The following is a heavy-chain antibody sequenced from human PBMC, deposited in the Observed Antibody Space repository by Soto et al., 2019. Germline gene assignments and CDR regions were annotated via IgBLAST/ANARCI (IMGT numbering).Heavy chain of an antibody. Sequence: SETLSLTCFVSRYSISSGYYRGWIRQPPGKGLEWIGSIFHGGTTYYNPSLKSRLTISVDTSKNQFSLTLSSVTAADTAVYYCARHADSSSYYYPFDYWGQGSLVTVSS. CDR1: RYSISSGYY. V-gene: IGHV4-38-2*01. J-gene: IGHJ4*02. CDR2: IFHGGTT. D-gene: IGHD3-22*01. CDR3: ARHADSSSYYYPFDY.